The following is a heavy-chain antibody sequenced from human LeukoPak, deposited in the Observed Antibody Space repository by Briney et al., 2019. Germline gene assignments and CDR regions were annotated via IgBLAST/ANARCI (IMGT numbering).Heavy chain of an antibody. J-gene: IGHJ4*02. D-gene: IGHD3-22*01. V-gene: IGHV1-46*01. CDR3: ARVGKLYDSSGYNDY. Sequence: ASVKVSCKASGYTFTSYYMHWVRQAPGQGLEWMGLINPSGGSTSYAQKFQGRVTMTRDTSTSTVYMELSSLRSEDTAVYYCARVGKLYDSSGYNDYWGQGTLVTVSS. CDR1: GYTFTSYY. CDR2: INPSGGST.